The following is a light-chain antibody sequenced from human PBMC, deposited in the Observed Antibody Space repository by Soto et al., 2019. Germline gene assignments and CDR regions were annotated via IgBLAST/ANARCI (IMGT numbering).Light chain of an antibody. CDR1: QSISNW. Sequence: DIQMTQSPSTLSASVGDRVTITCRARQSISNWLDWYQQKPEKAPKPQIYTASMLESGVPSRFSVCVSGTEFILTISILQPYDFATYYCQQYDSYSWTFGQGTKVDIK. V-gene: IGKV1-5*03. CDR2: TAS. CDR3: QQYDSYSWT. J-gene: IGKJ1*01.